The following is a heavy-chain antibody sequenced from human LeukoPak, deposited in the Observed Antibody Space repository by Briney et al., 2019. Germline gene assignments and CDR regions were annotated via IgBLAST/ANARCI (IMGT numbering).Heavy chain of an antibody. D-gene: IGHD2-15*01. J-gene: IGHJ4*02. Sequence: GGSLRLSCAASGFIFSSYSMTWVRQAPGKGLEWVSYISSRSDTIYYADSVKGRFIISRDNAKNSLYLQMNSLRAEDTAVYYCARPHCSGATCYSRYFDDWGRGTLVTVSS. CDR3: ARPHCSGATCYSRYFDD. CDR2: ISSRSDTI. CDR1: GFIFSSYS. V-gene: IGHV3-48*01.